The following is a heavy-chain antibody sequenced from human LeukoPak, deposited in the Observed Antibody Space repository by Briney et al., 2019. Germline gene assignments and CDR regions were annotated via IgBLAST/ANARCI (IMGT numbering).Heavy chain of an antibody. J-gene: IGHJ3*02. CDR1: GFTFSSYS. CDR3: ARVLIVVNAFDI. V-gene: IGHV3-21*01. Sequence: GGSLRLSCAASGFTFSSYSMNWVRQAPGKGLEWVSSISSSSSYIYYADSVKGRFTISRENAKNSLYLQMNSLRAEDTAVYYCARVLIVVNAFDIWGQGTMVTVSS. D-gene: IGHD3-22*01. CDR2: ISSSSSYI.